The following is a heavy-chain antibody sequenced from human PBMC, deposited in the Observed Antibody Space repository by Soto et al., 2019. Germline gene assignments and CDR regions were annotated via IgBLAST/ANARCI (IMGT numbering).Heavy chain of an antibody. J-gene: IGHJ4*02. D-gene: IGHD3-3*01. CDR1: GFTVSSNY. Sequence: PGGSLRLSCAASGFTVSSNYMSWVRQAPGKGLEWVSVIYSGGSTYYADSVKGRFTISRDNSKNTLYLQMNSLRAEDTAVYYCAKDSPVFGVVPDYWGQGTLVPVSS. CDR3: AKDSPVFGVVPDY. CDR2: IYSGGST. V-gene: IGHV3-66*01.